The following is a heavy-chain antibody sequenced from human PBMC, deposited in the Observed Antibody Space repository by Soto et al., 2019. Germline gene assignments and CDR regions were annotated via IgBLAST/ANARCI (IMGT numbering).Heavy chain of an antibody. CDR3: ARQSYDSSDYFDY. D-gene: IGHD3-22*01. CDR1: GDSISSSSYY. Sequence: QLQLQESGPGLVKPSETLSLTCTVSGDSISSSSYYWGWIRQPPGKGLEWIGSIYYSGSTYYNPSRKSRVTISVDTSRIHFSLKLISVTAADTAVYYCARQSYDSSDYFDYWGQGTLVTVSS. CDR2: IYYSGST. V-gene: IGHV4-39*01. J-gene: IGHJ4*02.